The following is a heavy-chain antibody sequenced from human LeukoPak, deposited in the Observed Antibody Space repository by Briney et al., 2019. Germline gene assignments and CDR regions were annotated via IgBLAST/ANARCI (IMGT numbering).Heavy chain of an antibody. J-gene: IGHJ4*02. D-gene: IGHD2-15*01. Sequence: PGGSLRLSCAASGFTFSSYGMHWVRQAPGKGLEWVAFIGNDGSNKYFADSVKGRFTISRDNSKNTLYLQMNSLGADDTAVYYCARDVLYYFDYWGQGTLVTVSS. CDR2: IGNDGSNK. V-gene: IGHV3-30*02. CDR3: ARDVLYYFDY. CDR1: GFTFSSYG.